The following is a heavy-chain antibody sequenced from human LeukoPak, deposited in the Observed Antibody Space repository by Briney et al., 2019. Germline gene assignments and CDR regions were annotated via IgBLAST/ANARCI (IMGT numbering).Heavy chain of an antibody. CDR2: ISYDGSNK. Sequence: PGGSLRLSCAASGFTFSSYAMHWVRQAPGMGLEWVAVISYDGSNKYYADSVKGRFTISRDNSKNTLYLQMNTLRDEDTAVYYCATGAGCGYWGQGTLVTVSS. CDR3: ATGAGCGY. V-gene: IGHV3-30-3*01. J-gene: IGHJ4*02. CDR1: GFTFSSYA. D-gene: IGHD6-19*01.